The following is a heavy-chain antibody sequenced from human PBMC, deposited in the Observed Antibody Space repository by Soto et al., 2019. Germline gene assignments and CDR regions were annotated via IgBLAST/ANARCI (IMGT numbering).Heavy chain of an antibody. D-gene: IGHD3-10*01. CDR3: ARESHYYGSGTVSVWFDP. Sequence: SETLSLTCSVSGGSISSSSDYWGWIRQPPGKGLEWIGSIYYSGSTYYNPSLKSRVTISVDTSKNQFSLKLSSVTAADTAVYYCARESHYYGSGTVSVWFDPWGQGTLVTVSS. V-gene: IGHV4-39*02. CDR1: GGSISSSSDY. CDR2: IYYSGST. J-gene: IGHJ5*02.